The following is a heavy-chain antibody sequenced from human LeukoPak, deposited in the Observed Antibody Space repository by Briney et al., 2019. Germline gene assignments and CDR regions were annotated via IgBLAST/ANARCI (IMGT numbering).Heavy chain of an antibody. Sequence: GGSLRLSCAASGFTFRSYAMHWVRQAPGKGLEWVALISYDGSNKYYADSVKGRFTISRDNAKNSLYLLMNSLRAEDTAVYYCARALRTVWGYYFDYWGQGTLVTVSS. J-gene: IGHJ4*02. CDR2: ISYDGSNK. CDR1: GFTFRSYA. D-gene: IGHD4-17*01. CDR3: ARALRTVWGYYFDY. V-gene: IGHV3-30*04.